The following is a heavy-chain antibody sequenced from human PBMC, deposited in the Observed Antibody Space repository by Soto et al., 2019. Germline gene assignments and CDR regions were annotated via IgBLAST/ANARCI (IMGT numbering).Heavy chain of an antibody. CDR3: ARDGDILTGYYNWLDY. V-gene: IGHV3-33*01. D-gene: IGHD3-9*01. CDR2: IWYDGSNK. J-gene: IGHJ4*02. CDR1: GFTFSSYG. Sequence: GGPLRLSCAAPGFTFSSYGMHWVRQAPGKGLEWVAVIWYDGSNKYYADSVKGRFTISRDNSKNTLYLQMNSLRAEDTAVYYCARDGDILTGYYNWLDYWGQGTLVTVSS.